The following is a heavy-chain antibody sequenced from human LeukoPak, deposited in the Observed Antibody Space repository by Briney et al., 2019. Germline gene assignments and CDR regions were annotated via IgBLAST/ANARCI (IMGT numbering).Heavy chain of an antibody. CDR3: ARAHYYGSGSYYKY. D-gene: IGHD3-10*01. Sequence: PGGSLRLSCAASGFTFSSYWMSWVRQAPGKGLEWVANIKQDGSEKYYVDSVKGRFTISRDNAKNSLYLQMNSLRAEDTAVYYCARAHYYGSGSYYKYWGQGTLVTVSS. CDR1: GFTFSSYW. J-gene: IGHJ4*02. CDR2: IKQDGSEK. V-gene: IGHV3-7*04.